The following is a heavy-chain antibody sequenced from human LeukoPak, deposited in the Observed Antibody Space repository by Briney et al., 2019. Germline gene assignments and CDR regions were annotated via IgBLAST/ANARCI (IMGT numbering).Heavy chain of an antibody. CDR3: ARDRVVVAANNWFDP. CDR2: IFHSGSV. Sequence: SETLSLTCIVSGYSISSDYFWGLVRQPPGKGLEWIGSIFHSGSVYYNPSLKSRVTISVDTSKNQFSLKLSSVTAADTAVYYCARDRVVVAANNWFDPWGQGTLVTVSS. CDR1: GYSISSDYF. D-gene: IGHD2-15*01. V-gene: IGHV4-38-2*02. J-gene: IGHJ5*02.